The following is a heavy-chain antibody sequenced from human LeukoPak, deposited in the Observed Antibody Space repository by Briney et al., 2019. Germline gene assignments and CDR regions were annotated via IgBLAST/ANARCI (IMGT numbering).Heavy chain of an antibody. V-gene: IGHV3-21*01. J-gene: IGHJ6*02. CDR1: GFTFSSYS. Sequence: GSLRLSCAASGFTFSSYSMNWVRQAPGKGLEWVSSISSSSSYIYYADSVKGRFTISRDNAKNSLYLQMNSLRAEDTAVYYCARDLLIGFYYDFWSGYYGMDVWGQGTTVTVSS. CDR2: ISSSSSYI. CDR3: ARDLLIGFYYDFWSGYYGMDV. D-gene: IGHD3-3*01.